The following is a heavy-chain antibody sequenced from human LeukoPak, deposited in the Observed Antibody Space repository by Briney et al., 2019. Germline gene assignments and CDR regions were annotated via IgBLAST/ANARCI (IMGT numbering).Heavy chain of an antibody. D-gene: IGHD6-13*01. CDR1: GFTFSSYE. Sequence: GGSLRLSCAASGFTFSSYEINWVRQAPGKGLEWISYISSSGRTIYYADSVKGRFTISRDNAKNSLYLQMNSLRAEDTAVYYCAKCESSSSHYRLLDYWGQGTLVTVSS. CDR3: AKCESSSSHYRLLDY. CDR2: ISSSGRTI. J-gene: IGHJ4*02. V-gene: IGHV3-48*03.